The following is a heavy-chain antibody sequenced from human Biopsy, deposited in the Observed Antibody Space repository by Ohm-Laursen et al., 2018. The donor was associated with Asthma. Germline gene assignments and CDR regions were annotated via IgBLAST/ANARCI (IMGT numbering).Heavy chain of an antibody. V-gene: IGHV4-30-2*01. CDR3: ARVVGGYCSSTSCYGGYYYGLDV. CDR1: GGSISSGGYY. CDR2: INHSGST. D-gene: IGHD2-2*01. Sequence: SQTLSLTCTVSGGSISSGGYYWSWIRQPPGKGLEWIGEINHSGSTNYNPSLKSRVTISVDTSKNQFSLKLSSVTAADTAVYYCARVVGGYCSSTSCYGGYYYGLDVGGQGTTVPVSS. J-gene: IGHJ6*02.